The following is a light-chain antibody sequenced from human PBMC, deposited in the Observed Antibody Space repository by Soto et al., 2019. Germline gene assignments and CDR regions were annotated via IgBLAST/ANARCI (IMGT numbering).Light chain of an antibody. Sequence: EIVLTQSPGALSLSPGDRATLSCWASESIGDYLAWYQQRPGQAPRLLIYAASRRASGTPHRFSGSGSERAFTLAISGLEPADFAVYYCQQRSNWPPITFGQGTRLEIK. V-gene: IGKV3-11*02. J-gene: IGKJ5*01. CDR3: QQRSNWPPIT. CDR1: ESIGDY. CDR2: AAS.